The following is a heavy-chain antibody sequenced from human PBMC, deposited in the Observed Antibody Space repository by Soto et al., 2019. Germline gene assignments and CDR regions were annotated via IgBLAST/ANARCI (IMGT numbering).Heavy chain of an antibody. J-gene: IGHJ4*02. V-gene: IGHV3-23*01. CDR3: VKGSHSGSYSFFDY. D-gene: IGHD1-26*01. CDR2: ISGSGAST. CDR1: GLTFSSYA. Sequence: GGSLRLSCAASGLTFSSYAMTWVRQAPGKGLEWVSAISGSGASTDYADSVKGRFTISRDNSKNTLYLQMNSLRAEDTAVYSCVKGSHSGSYSFFDYWGQGTLVTVSS.